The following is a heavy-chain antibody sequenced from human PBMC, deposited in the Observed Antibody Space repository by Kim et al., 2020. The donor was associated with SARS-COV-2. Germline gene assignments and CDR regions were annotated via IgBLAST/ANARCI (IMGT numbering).Heavy chain of an antibody. Sequence: GGSLRLSCAASGFTFDDYTMHWVRQAPGKGLEWVSLISWDGGSTYYADSVKGRFTISRDNSKNSLYLQMNSLRTEDTALYYCAKERTSGIAAGIYYYYGMDVWGQGTTVTVSS. J-gene: IGHJ6*02. CDR2: ISWDGGST. CDR1: GFTFDDYT. V-gene: IGHV3-43*01. CDR3: AKERTSGIAAGIYYYYGMDV. D-gene: IGHD6-13*01.